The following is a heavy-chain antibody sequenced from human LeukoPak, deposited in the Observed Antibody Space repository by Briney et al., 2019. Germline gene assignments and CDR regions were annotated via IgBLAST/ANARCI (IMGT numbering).Heavy chain of an antibody. CDR1: GFTFSSSW. D-gene: IGHD3-16*01. V-gene: IGHV4-34*01. CDR2: IYHSGST. Sequence: GSLRLSCAASGFTFSSSWMTWVRQAPGKGLEWIGEIYHSGSTNYNPSLKSRVTISVDTSKNQFSLNVSSVTAADTAVYYCARLGLGSHYYYYMDVWGTGTTVTISS. J-gene: IGHJ6*03. CDR3: ARLGLGSHYYYYMDV.